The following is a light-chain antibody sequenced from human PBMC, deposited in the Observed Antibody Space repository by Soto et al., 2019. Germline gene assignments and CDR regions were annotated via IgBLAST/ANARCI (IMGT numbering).Light chain of an antibody. CDR1: QGISTY. V-gene: IGKV1-39*01. CDR2: AAS. J-gene: IGKJ1*01. CDR3: QQSYSTTWT. Sequence: DIQMPRSPSSLSASVGDRVTITCRASQGISTYLNWYQQKPGKAPKLLIYAASSLQSGVPSRFSGSESETDFTLTISSLQPEDFANYPCQQSYSTTWTFGQGTKVDIK.